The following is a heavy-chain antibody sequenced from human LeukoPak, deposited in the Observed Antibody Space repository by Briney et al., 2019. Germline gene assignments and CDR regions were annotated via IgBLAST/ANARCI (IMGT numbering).Heavy chain of an antibody. CDR1: GFTFNNYA. CDR2: ISGSGGSK. Sequence: GGALRLSCAVSGFTFNNYAMNWVGQAPGKGREGVSVISGSGGSKHYADSVKGGFTISRENSKNTVYLQMNSLRAEDTAVYYCAKGAYSYGYVGTHNWFDPWGQGTLVTVSS. J-gene: IGHJ5*02. D-gene: IGHD5-18*01. CDR3: AKGAYSYGYVGTHNWFDP. V-gene: IGHV3-23*01.